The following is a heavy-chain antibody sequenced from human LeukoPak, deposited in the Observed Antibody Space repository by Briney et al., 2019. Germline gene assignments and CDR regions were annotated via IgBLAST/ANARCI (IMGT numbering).Heavy chain of an antibody. D-gene: IGHD2-2*01. J-gene: IGHJ4*02. Sequence: GGSLRLSCAASGFTFSSYGMHWVRQAPGKGLEWVAVIWYDGSNKYYADSVKGRFTISRDNSKNTLYLQMNSLRAEDTAVYYCAKASGYCSSTSCYLFDYWGQGTLATVSS. CDR3: AKASGYCSSTSCYLFDY. V-gene: IGHV3-33*06. CDR2: IWYDGSNK. CDR1: GFTFSSYG.